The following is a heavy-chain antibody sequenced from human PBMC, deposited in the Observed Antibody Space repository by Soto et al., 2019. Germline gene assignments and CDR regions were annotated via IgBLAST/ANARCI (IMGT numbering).Heavy chain of an antibody. CDR1: GFTFGDYA. J-gene: IGHJ4*02. CDR3: TREPNYNYYDSSGQYYFDY. V-gene: IGHV3-49*03. D-gene: IGHD3-22*01. Sequence: GGSLRLSCTASGFTFGDYAMSWFRQAPGKGLEWVGFIRSKAYGGTTEYAASVKGRFTISRDDSKSIAYLQMNSLKTEDTAVYYCTREPNYNYYDSSGQYYFDYWGQGTLVTVSS. CDR2: IRSKAYGGTT.